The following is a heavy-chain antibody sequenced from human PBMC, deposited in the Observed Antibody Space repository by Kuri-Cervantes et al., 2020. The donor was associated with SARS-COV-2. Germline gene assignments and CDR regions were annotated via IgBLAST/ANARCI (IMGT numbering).Heavy chain of an antibody. CDR3: ARLTTLHHHFGNDYWTGYYLLGDV. Sequence: GESLKISCKHCGHIFTTYCIGWVRQMPGNGLELMGIIYPGDSNTEYSPSFQGHVTMSSDKSLRTAYLQWSSLKASDTAMYYCARLTTLHHHFGNDYWTGYYLLGDVWGQGTQVTVSS. V-gene: IGHV5-51*01. D-gene: IGHD3/OR15-3a*01. CDR2: IYPGDSNT. J-gene: IGHJ4*02. CDR1: GHIFTTYC.